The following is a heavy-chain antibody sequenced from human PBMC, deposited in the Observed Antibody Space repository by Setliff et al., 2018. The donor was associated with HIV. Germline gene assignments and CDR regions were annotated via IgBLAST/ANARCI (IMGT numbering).Heavy chain of an antibody. Sequence: PSETLSLTCTVSGGSISSSTYYWGWIRQPPGKGLEWIGSIYYSGNTYYNPSLKSRVTISVDTSKNQFSLKLNSVTASDTAVYYCARYDYGDFDYWGQGTPVTVSS. CDR3: ARYDYGDFDY. J-gene: IGHJ4*02. D-gene: IGHD4-17*01. CDR1: GGSISSSTYY. CDR2: IYYSGNT. V-gene: IGHV4-39*01.